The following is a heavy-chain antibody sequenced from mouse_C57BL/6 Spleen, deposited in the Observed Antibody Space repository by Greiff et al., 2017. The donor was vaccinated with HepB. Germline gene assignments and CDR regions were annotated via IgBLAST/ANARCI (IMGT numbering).Heavy chain of an antibody. CDR2: ISDGGSYT. D-gene: IGHD2-5*01. J-gene: IGHJ3*01. CDR1: GFTFSSYA. CDR3: AREYSNYFAY. V-gene: IGHV5-4*01. Sequence: VQGVESGGGLVKPGGSLKLSCAASGFTFSSYAMSWVRQTPEKRLEWVATISDGGSYTYYPDNVKGRFTISRDNAKNNLYLQMSHLKSEDTAMYYCAREYSNYFAYWGQGTLVTVSA.